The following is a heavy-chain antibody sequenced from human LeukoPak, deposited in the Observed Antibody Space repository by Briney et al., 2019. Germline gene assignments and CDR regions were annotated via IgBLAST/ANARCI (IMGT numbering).Heavy chain of an antibody. D-gene: IGHD5-12*01. CDR3: TRVIVATKDY. CDR1: GFTFGDYA. Sequence: GGSLRLSCTASGFTFGDYAMNWVRQAPGKGLEWVGFIRSKAYGGTTEYAASVKGRYTISRDDSKSIAYLQMNSLKTEDRAVYYCTRVIVATKDYWGQGTLVTVSS. CDR2: IRSKAYGGTT. V-gene: IGHV3-49*04. J-gene: IGHJ4*02.